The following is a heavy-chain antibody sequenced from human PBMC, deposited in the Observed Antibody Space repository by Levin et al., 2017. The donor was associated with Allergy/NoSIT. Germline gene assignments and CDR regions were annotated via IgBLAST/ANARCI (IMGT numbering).Heavy chain of an antibody. V-gene: IGHV3-74*01. J-gene: IGHJ4*02. D-gene: IGHD1-1*01. CDR1: GFTFSSYW. Sequence: GGSLRLSCAASGFTFSSYWMHWVRQAPGEGLLWVSRIHADGITTTYADSVKGRFTISRDNAKNTLYLQMNSLRAEDTAVYYCARDLPGDLRAASVDYWGQGTLVTVSP. CDR2: IHADGITT. CDR3: ARDLPGDLRAASVDY.